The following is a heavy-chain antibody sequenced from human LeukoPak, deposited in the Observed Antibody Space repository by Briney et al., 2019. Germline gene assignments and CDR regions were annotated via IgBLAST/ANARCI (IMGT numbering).Heavy chain of an antibody. Sequence: ASAKVSCKVSGYTLTELSMHWVRQAPGKGLEWMGGFDPEDGETIYAQKFQGRVTMTEDTSTDTAYMELSSLRSEDTAVYYCATSDPARHPRKSYDFWSGRNWFDPWGQGTLVTVSS. V-gene: IGHV1-24*01. D-gene: IGHD3-3*01. CDR3: ATSDPARHPRKSYDFWSGRNWFDP. J-gene: IGHJ5*02. CDR2: FDPEDGET. CDR1: GYTLTELS.